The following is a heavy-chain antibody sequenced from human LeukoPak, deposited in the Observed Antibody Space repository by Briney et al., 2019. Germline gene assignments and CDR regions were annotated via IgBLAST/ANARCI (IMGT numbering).Heavy chain of an antibody. Sequence: GGSLRLSCAASGFTFSSYAMSWVRQAPGKGLEWVSAISGSGGSTYYADSVKGRFTISRDNAKNSLYLQMNSLRAEDTAVYYCARDRGTSWTDFDYWGQGTLVTVSS. J-gene: IGHJ4*02. CDR1: GFTFSSYA. V-gene: IGHV3-23*01. CDR2: ISGSGGST. CDR3: ARDRGTSWTDFDY. D-gene: IGHD6-13*01.